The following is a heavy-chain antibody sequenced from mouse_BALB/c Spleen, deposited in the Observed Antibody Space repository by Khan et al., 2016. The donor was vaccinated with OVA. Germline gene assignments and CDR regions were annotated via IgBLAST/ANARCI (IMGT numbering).Heavy chain of an antibody. J-gene: IGHJ3*01. V-gene: IGHV1S132*01. D-gene: IGHD2-1*01. Sequence: QVQLQQSGAELVKPGASVKLSCKTSGYTFTSYWIQWVKQRPGQGLGRIGQIFPGTGTTYYNENFKGKATLTVDTSSSTAYMQVSSLTSEDSAGYFCARGYFGNYEFVCGGQGPLVTVSP. CDR3: ARGYFGNYEFVC. CDR2: IFPGTGTT. CDR1: GYTFTSYW.